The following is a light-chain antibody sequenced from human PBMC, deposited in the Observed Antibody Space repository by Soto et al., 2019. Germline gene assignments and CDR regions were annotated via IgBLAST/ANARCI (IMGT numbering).Light chain of an antibody. Sequence: SYELTQPPSVSVAPGQTASITCERNNIGSKRVHWYQQKPGQAPVLVVYDDSDRPSGIPERFPGSNFGNTATLTISRVEVADEADYYCQVWDSSPDHYVFGTGTKLTVL. V-gene: IGLV3-21*02. CDR1: NIGSKR. J-gene: IGLJ1*01. CDR3: QVWDSSPDHYV. CDR2: DDS.